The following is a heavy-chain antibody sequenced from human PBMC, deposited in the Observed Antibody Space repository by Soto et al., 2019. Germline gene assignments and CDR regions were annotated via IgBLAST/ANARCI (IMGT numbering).Heavy chain of an antibody. V-gene: IGHV3-74*01. D-gene: IGHD3-10*01. J-gene: IGHJ3*01. CDR1: GFTFSDYW. CDR2: IKGDGSSI. CDR3: ARGIPGHYGFDV. Sequence: EVQLVESGGGLVQPWGSLRLSCEASGFTFSDYWIHWVRQVPGKGLVWVSRIKGDGSSINYADSVKSRFTISRDNAKNTLYLQMHSLRAEDTAVYYCARGIPGHYGFDVWGQGTIVTVSS.